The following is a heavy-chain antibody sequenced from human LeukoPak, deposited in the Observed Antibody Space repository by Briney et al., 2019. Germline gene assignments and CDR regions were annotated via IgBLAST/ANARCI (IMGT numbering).Heavy chain of an antibody. CDR1: GITFSTYG. V-gene: IGHV3-23*01. CDR3: AKDGPLLWFGPTDA. CDR2: VSSTGSGT. J-gene: IGHJ5*02. Sequence: PGGSLRPSCVASGITFSTYGLSWVRQAPGKGLEWVAAVSSTGSGTYYPDSLKGRFISSRANSQNTAFLQMSSLRPEDTAFYFCAKDGPLLWFGPTDAWGQGILVTVSS. D-gene: IGHD3-10*01.